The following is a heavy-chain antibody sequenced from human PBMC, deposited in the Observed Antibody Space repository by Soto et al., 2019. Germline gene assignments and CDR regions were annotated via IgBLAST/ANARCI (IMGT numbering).Heavy chain of an antibody. CDR3: ARDGIAALPSVYYFDY. J-gene: IGHJ4*02. CDR2: ISAYNGNT. CDR1: GYTFTSYG. Sequence: GASVKVSCKASGYTFTSYGISWVRQAPGQGLEWMGWISAYNGNTNYAQKLQGRVTMTTDTSTSTAYMELRSLRSDDTAVYYCARDGIAALPSVYYFDYWGQGTLVTVSS. D-gene: IGHD6-13*01. V-gene: IGHV1-18*04.